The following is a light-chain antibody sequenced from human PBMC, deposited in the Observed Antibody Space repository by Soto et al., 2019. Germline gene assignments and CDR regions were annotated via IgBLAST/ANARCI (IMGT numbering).Light chain of an antibody. J-gene: IGKJ2*01. CDR1: QSIRID. CDR2: ASS. Sequence: DIQMTQSPTSLSASVGDRVTMTCRASQSIRIDLNWSQQKPGKAPKLLIYASSSLQSGVPPRFSGSGSGTDFTLTISRLQPEDVATYYCHHSYSTPPYTFGQGTKLEIE. V-gene: IGKV1-39*01. CDR3: HHSYSTPPYT.